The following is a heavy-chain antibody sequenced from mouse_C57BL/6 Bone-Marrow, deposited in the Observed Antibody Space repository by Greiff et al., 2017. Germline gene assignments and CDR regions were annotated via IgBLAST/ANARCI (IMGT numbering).Heavy chain of an antibody. Sequence: QVHVKQSGAELAKPGASVKLSCKASGYTFTSYWMHWVKQRPGQGLEWIGYINPSSGYTKYNQKFKDKATLTADKSSSTAYMQLSSLTYEDSAVYYCARSPTLSYYSNYFDYWGQGTTLTVSS. J-gene: IGHJ2*01. CDR2: INPSSGYT. CDR1: GYTFTSYW. V-gene: IGHV1-7*01. CDR3: ARSPTLSYYSNYFDY. D-gene: IGHD2-12*01.